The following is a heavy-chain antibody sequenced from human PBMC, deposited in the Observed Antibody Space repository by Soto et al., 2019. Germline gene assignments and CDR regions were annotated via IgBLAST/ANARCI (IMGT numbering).Heavy chain of an antibody. D-gene: IGHD2-15*01. CDR2: ITDTGGDT. V-gene: IGHV3-23*01. CDR1: GITFGSRA. J-gene: IGHJ4*02. CDR3: ARGSTDSYPGRRIFDF. Sequence: GGSLRRSCLACGITFGSRAMSWFRQAPGEGLEWVSTITDTGGDTKYADSVRGRFTMSRDNSKQTLYLQMNSLRVEDSALYYCARGSTDSYPGRRIFDFWGRGPLVTVSS.